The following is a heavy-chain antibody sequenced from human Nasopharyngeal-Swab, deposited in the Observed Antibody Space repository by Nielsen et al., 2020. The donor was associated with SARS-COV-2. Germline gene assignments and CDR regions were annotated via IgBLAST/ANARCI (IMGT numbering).Heavy chain of an antibody. Sequence: GESLKISCAASGFTFSSYAMSWVRQAPGKGLEWVSAISGSGGSTYYADSVKGRFTISRDNAKNPLYLQMNSLRAEDTAVYYCASSPAAAGTVYYYYGMDVWGQGTTVTVAS. CDR1: GFTFSSYA. J-gene: IGHJ6*02. D-gene: IGHD6-13*01. V-gene: IGHV3-23*01. CDR2: ISGSGGST. CDR3: ASSPAAAGTVYYYYGMDV.